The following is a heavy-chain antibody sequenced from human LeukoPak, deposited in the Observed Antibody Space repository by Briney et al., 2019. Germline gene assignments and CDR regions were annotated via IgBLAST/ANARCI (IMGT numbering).Heavy chain of an antibody. CDR3: ARDRVAEGAYFDY. V-gene: IGHV3-21*01. CDR2: ISSSSSYI. J-gene: IGHJ4*02. D-gene: IGHD6-13*01. Sequence: GGSLRLSYAASGFTFSSDSMNLVRQAPGKGLEWISSISSSSSYIHYADSVKGRFTISRDNAKNSMYLQMNSLRAEDTAVYYCARDRVAEGAYFDYWGQGTLVTVSS. CDR1: GFTFSSDS.